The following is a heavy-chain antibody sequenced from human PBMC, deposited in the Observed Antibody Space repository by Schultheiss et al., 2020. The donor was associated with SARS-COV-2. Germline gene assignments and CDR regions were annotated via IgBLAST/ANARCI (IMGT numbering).Heavy chain of an antibody. CDR3: ARDKTLSIDYGSGSYSPAFDI. CDR1: GFTFSDYY. Sequence: GGSLRLSCAASGFTFSDYYMSWIRQAPGKGLEWVSYISSSGSTIYYADSVKGRFTISRDNAKNSLYLQMNSLRAEDTAVYYCARDKTLSIDYGSGSYSPAFDIWGQGTMVTVSS. CDR2: ISSSGSTI. J-gene: IGHJ3*02. D-gene: IGHD3-10*01. V-gene: IGHV3-11*04.